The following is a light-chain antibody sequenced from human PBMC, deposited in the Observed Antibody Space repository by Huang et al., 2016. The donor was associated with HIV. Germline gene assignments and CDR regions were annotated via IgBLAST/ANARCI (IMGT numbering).Light chain of an antibody. Sequence: DIHMTQSPSSLAASVGDRVTITCRASQGISNSLAWYQQKPGKAPKLLLFSASRLERGVPSRFSGSGSGTDYTLTISSLQPEDFATYYGQHYYSTPLTFGGGTKVEIK. CDR2: SAS. CDR3: QHYYSTPLT. CDR1: QGISNS. V-gene: IGKV1-NL1*01. J-gene: IGKJ4*01.